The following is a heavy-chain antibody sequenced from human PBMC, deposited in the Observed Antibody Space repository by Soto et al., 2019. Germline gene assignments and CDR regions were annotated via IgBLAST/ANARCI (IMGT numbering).Heavy chain of an antibody. V-gene: IGHV3-7*01. J-gene: IGHJ4*02. D-gene: IGHD3-9*01. CDR1: GFTFSSYW. CDR2: IKQDGSEK. CDR3: ARDPDYDILTGYPGF. Sequence: PGGSLRLSCAASGFTFSSYWMSWVRQAPGKGLEWVANIKQDGSEKYYVDSVKGRFTISRDNAKNSLYLQMNSLRAEDTAVYYCARDPDYDILTGYPGFWGQGTLVTVSS.